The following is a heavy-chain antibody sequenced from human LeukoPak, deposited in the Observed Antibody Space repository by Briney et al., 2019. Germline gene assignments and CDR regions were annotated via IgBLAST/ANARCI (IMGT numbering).Heavy chain of an antibody. J-gene: IGHJ4*02. V-gene: IGHV1-3*01. CDR1: GYTFTSYA. CDR3: ARDLHYYYDSSGYFGY. CDR2: INAGNGNT. Sequence: ASVKVSCKASGYTFTSYAMHWVRQAPGQRLEWMGWINAGNGNTKYSQKFQGRVIITRDTSASTAYMELSSLRSEDTAVYYCARDLHYYYDSSGYFGYWGQGTLVTVSS. D-gene: IGHD3-22*01.